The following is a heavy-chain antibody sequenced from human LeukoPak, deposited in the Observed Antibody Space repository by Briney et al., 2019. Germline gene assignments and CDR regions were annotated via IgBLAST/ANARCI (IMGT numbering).Heavy chain of an antibody. D-gene: IGHD5-18*01. CDR1: GGSITSGAYY. V-gene: IGHV4-61*09. Sequence: SQTLSLTCTVSGGSITSGAYYYSRIRQAAGKGLEWIGHIYTSGTTKYNPSLKSRITISVDPSKNQFSLSLSSVTAADTAIYYCARAHPPGYSYTGGNDYWGQGTLVTVSS. CDR3: ARAHPPGYSYTGGNDY. J-gene: IGHJ4*02. CDR2: IYTSGTT.